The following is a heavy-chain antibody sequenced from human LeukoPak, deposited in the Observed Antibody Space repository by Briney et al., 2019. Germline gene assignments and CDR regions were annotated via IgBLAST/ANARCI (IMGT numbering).Heavy chain of an antibody. V-gene: IGHV3-23*01. CDR3: TKYSPYDILTGSTYYFDY. J-gene: IGHJ4*02. CDR1: GFTFSSYG. D-gene: IGHD3-9*01. Sequence: GGSLRLSCAASGFTFSSYGMHWVRQAPGKGLEWVSSISGSGDKTYYADSVKGRLTISRDNSKNTLYLQMNSLRAEDTAVYYCTKYSPYDILTGSTYYFDYWGQGTLVTVSS. CDR2: ISGSGDKT.